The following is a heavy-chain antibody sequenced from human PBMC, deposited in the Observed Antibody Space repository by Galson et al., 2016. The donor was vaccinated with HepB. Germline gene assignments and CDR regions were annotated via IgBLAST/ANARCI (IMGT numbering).Heavy chain of an antibody. Sequence: SETLSLTCTVSGGSITSYYWTWIRQPPGKGLKWIGFIYHSGNTGYSPSLKSRITISIDTSKNQFSLKLSSVTAADTAVYYCARDLRGDYHGSGRHLDVWGQGTTVTVSS. V-gene: IGHV4-59*01. CDR2: IYHSGNT. CDR3: ARDLRGDYHGSGRHLDV. CDR1: GGSITSYY. D-gene: IGHD3-10*01. J-gene: IGHJ6*02.